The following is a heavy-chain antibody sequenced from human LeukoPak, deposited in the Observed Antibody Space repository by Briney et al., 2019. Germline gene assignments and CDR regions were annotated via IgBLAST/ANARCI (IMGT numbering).Heavy chain of an antibody. V-gene: IGHV3-64*01. CDR1: GFTFSSYA. D-gene: IGHD1-1*01. Sequence: TGGSLRLSCAASGFTFSSYAMHWVRQAPGKGLEYVSAISSNGGSTYYANSVKGRFTISRDNSKNTLYLQMGSLRAEDMAVYYCARDLRGTGAFDIWGQGTMVTVSS. J-gene: IGHJ3*02. CDR2: ISSNGGST. CDR3: ARDLRGTGAFDI.